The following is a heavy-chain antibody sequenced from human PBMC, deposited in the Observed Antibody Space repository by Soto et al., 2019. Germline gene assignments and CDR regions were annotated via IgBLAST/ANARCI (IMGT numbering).Heavy chain of an antibody. CDR1: GFPFSSYG. D-gene: IGHD2-2*01. CDR3: AKEILGYCSSTSCQIFDY. CDR2: IGLSGGTT. J-gene: IGHJ4*02. V-gene: IGHV3-23*01. Sequence: GGSLRLSCVASGFPFSSYGMSWVRQAPGKGLEWVSAIGLSGGTTYYSDSVKGRFTISRDNSKNTLYLQLNSLRVEDTAVYYCAKEILGYCSSTSCQIFDYWGQGTLVTVSS.